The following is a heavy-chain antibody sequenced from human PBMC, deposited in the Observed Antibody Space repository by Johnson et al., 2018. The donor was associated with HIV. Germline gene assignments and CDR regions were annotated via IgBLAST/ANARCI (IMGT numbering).Heavy chain of an antibody. Sequence: QVQLVESGGGLVQPGGSLRLSCAASGFTFNSYAMHWVRQAPGKGLEWVAVISYDGSNKYYADSVKGRFTISRDNAKNSLYLQMNSLRAEDTAVYYCAREVDGLDIWGQGTMVTFSS. CDR1: GFTFNSYA. CDR3: AREVDGLDI. V-gene: IGHV3-30-3*01. J-gene: IGHJ3*02. CDR2: ISYDGSNK.